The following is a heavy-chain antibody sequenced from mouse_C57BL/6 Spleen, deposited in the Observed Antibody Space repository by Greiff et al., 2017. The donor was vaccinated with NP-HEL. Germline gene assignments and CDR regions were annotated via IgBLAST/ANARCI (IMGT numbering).Heavy chain of an antibody. J-gene: IGHJ4*01. CDR1: GFSLTSYG. V-gene: IGHV2-5*01. Sequence: QVQLKESGPGLVQPSQSLSITCTVSGFSLTSYGVHWVRQSPGKGLEWLGVIWRGGSTDYNAAFMSRLSITKDNSKSQVFFKMNSLQADDTAIYYCAKNPYDYDGYYYAMDYWGQGTSVTVSS. D-gene: IGHD2-4*01. CDR3: AKNPYDYDGYYYAMDY. CDR2: IWRGGST.